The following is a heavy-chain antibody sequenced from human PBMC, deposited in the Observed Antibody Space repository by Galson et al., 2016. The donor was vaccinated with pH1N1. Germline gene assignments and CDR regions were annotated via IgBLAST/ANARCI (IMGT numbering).Heavy chain of an antibody. CDR3: ARLTYYDSSPIDF. Sequence: QSGAEVKKPGESLRISCKGSGYNIASYWIAWVRQMPGRGLEWMGKIGPFDSYTNYSPSFQGHVTISADKSINTAYLQWNTLRASDTAMYFCARLTYYDSSPIDFWGQGTLVTVSS. D-gene: IGHD3-22*01. V-gene: IGHV5-10-1*01. J-gene: IGHJ4*02. CDR1: GYNIASYW. CDR2: IGPFDSYT.